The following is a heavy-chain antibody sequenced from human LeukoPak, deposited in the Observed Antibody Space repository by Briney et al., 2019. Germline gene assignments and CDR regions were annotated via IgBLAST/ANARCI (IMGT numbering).Heavy chain of an antibody. Sequence: GGSLRLSCAASGFTFSGYAMSWVRQAPGKGLEWVSVISGSGDGTYYADSVKGRFTISRDNSKDTLYLQMNSLRAEDTAVYHCAKDKTYYDFWSGHDAFDIWGQGTMVTVSS. D-gene: IGHD3-3*01. J-gene: IGHJ3*02. CDR3: AKDKTYYDFWSGHDAFDI. CDR1: GFTFSGYA. CDR2: ISGSGDGT. V-gene: IGHV3-23*01.